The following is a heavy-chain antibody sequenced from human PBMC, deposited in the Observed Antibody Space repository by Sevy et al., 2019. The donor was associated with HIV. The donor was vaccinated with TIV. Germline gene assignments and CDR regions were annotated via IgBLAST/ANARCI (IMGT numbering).Heavy chain of an antibody. CDR3: ASGGGYDILIGLNYYYMDV. V-gene: IGHV1-69*06. D-gene: IGHD3-9*01. J-gene: IGHJ6*03. CDR2: IIPIFGTA. Sequence: ASVKVSCKASGGTFSSYAISWVRQAPGQGLEWMGGIIPIFGTANYAQKFQGRVTITADKSTSTAYMELSSLRSEDTAVYYCASGGGYDILIGLNYYYMDVWGKRTTVTVSS. CDR1: GGTFSSYA.